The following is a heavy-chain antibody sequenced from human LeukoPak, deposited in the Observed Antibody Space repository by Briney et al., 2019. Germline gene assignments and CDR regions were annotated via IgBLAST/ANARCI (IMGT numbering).Heavy chain of an antibody. CDR2: IRYDGSNK. J-gene: IGHJ4*02. D-gene: IGHD3-3*01. CDR1: GFTFSSYG. CDR3: ANSAKFLEWLLGY. Sequence: GGSLRLSCPASGFTFSSYGMHRVRQAPGKGLEWVAFIRYDGSNKYYADSVKGRFTISRDNSKNTLYLQMNSLRAEDTAVYYCANSAKFLEWLLGYWGQGTLVTVSS. V-gene: IGHV3-30*02.